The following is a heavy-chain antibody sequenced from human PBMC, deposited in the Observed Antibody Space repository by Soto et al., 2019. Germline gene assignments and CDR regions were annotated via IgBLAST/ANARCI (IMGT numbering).Heavy chain of an antibody. J-gene: IGHJ5*02. D-gene: IGHD3-16*01. CDR3: AWHKTTKHTVVWAFDP. V-gene: IGHV4-39*02. Sequence: SETLSLTCTVSGDSITRSNFYWGWIRQPPGKGLEWLGSIFYSGSTFYNPALKSRVTFSVDTSKNHFSLKLSPVTAAGTAVYYCAWHKTTKHTVVWAFDPWGQGTRVTVSS. CDR2: IFYSGST. CDR1: GDSITRSNFY.